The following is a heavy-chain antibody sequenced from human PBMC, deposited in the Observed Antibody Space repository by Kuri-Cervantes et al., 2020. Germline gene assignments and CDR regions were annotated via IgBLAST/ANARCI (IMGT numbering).Heavy chain of an antibody. D-gene: IGHD3-10*01. CDR3: AKDQRRITIVRGFTLRPYYGMDV. CDR2: IKQDGSET. V-gene: IGHV3-7*03. Sequence: GESLKISCAASGFTFSTYWMSWVRQAPGKGLEWVANIKQDGSETYYVDSVKGRFTISRDNAKNSLYLQMNSLRAEDTAVYYCAKDQRRITIVRGFTLRPYYGMDVWGQGTTVTVSS. J-gene: IGHJ6*02. CDR1: GFTFSTYW.